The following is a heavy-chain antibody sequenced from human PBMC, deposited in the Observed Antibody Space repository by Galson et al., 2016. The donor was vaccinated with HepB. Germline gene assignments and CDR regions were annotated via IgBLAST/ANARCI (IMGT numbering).Heavy chain of an antibody. J-gene: IGHJ5*02. Sequence: SLRLSCAASGFTFSNYYMSWIRQAPGKGLEWVSYVDNSGNTKYNADAVRGRFTISRDNAKDSVYLQMNSLRAEDTALYFCARGGWTYDQWGQGTLVTVSS. CDR3: ARGGWTYDQ. D-gene: IGHD6-19*01. CDR2: VDNSGNTK. V-gene: IGHV3-11*01. CDR1: GFTFSNYY.